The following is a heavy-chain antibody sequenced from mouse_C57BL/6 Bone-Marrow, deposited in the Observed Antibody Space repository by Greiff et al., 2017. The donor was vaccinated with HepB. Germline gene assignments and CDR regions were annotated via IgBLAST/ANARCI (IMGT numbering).Heavy chain of an antibody. J-gene: IGHJ4*01. Sequence: VQLQQSGAELVKPGASVKISCKASGYAFSSYWMNWVKQRPGKGLEWIGQIYPGDGDTNYNGKFKGKATLTADKSSSTAYMQRSSLTSEDSAVYFCARSLRYGAMDYWGQGTSVTVSS. V-gene: IGHV1-80*01. CDR1: GYAFSSYW. CDR2: IYPGDGDT. CDR3: ARSLRYGAMDY. D-gene: IGHD2-10*02.